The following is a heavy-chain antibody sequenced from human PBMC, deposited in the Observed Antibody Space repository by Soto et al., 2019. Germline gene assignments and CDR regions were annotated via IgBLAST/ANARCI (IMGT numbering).Heavy chain of an antibody. J-gene: IGHJ6*02. Sequence: QEELVQSGAEVKKPGSSVNVSCKASGGTFASYSITWVRQAPGQRLEWMGEIIPLLKTVNYAQKFQGRVTINGDRSTRTVYMALSRLRSDDTAVYYCARDPGDLFGYMDVWGHGTTVTVS. CDR2: IIPLLKTV. V-gene: IGHV1-69*06. CDR1: GGTFASYS. D-gene: IGHD4-17*01. CDR3: ARDPGDLFGYMDV.